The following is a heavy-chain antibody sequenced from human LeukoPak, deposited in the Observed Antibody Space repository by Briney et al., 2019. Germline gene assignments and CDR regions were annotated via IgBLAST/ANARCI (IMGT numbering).Heavy chain of an antibody. Sequence: PSETLSLTCAVSGYSISSGYYWGWIRPPPGKGLEWIGSIYHSGSTYYNPSLKSRVTISVDTSKNQFSLKLSSVTAADTALYYCARLRGYTDGNPGYWGQGSLVTVSS. CDR1: GYSISSGYY. V-gene: IGHV4-38-2*01. J-gene: IGHJ4*02. D-gene: IGHD5-12*01. CDR3: ARLRGYTDGNPGY. CDR2: IYHSGST.